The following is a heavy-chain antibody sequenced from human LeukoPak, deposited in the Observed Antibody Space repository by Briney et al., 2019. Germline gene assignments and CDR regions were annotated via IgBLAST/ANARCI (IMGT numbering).Heavy chain of an antibody. CDR3: ARNFYCGGDCAISYFDY. J-gene: IGHJ4*02. CDR1: GFAISGYS. D-gene: IGHD2-21*02. CDR2: ISSSSNKV. V-gene: IGHV3-48*01. Sequence: GGSLRLSCAASGFAISGYSMNWVRQVPGKGLGWVSYISSSSNKVYYADSVKGRFTISRDNAKNSLFLQMNSLRADDTAVYYCARNFYCGGDCAISYFDYWGQGTLVTVSS.